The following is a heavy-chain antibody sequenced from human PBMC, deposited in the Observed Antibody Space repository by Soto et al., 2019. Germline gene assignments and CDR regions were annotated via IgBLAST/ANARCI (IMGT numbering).Heavy chain of an antibody. V-gene: IGHV3-7*01. Sequence: GGSLRLSCEVSGFTFSDHWMSWVRQAPGKGLEWVASIKEDGDEKHYVDSVKGRFTISRDNAKNSLHLQMNILRAEDTSVYYCATVAEEVTVYRPLDFWGQGTLVTVSS. D-gene: IGHD2-21*02. J-gene: IGHJ4*02. CDR3: ATVAEEVTVYRPLDF. CDR2: IKEDGDEK. CDR1: GFTFSDHW.